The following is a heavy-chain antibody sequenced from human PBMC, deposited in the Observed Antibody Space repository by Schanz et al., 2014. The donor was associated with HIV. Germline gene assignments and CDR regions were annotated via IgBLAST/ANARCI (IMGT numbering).Heavy chain of an antibody. Sequence: QVQLVQSGAEVKKPGSSVKISCKASGGTFRNHAISWVRQAPGQGLEWMGGIIPILATAKYAQKFQGRATITADESTSTAYMELSSLRSEDTAVYYCARDSPVAAGTLDYWGQGTLVTVSS. J-gene: IGHJ4*02. CDR3: ARDSPVAAGTLDY. D-gene: IGHD6-13*01. CDR1: GGTFRNHA. V-gene: IGHV1-69*01. CDR2: IIPILATA.